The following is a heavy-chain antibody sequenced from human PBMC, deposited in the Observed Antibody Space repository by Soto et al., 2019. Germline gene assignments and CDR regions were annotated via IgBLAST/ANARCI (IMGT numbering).Heavy chain of an antibody. Sequence: CAASGFTFSNAWMTWVRQAPGKGLERVGLIRSQGDGGTADYAPPVRGRFTISRDDSQSMVFLHMDNLQPEDTAVYYCITAPLRWGRGTLVTVSS. CDR1: GFTFSNAW. J-gene: IGHJ4*02. V-gene: IGHV3-15*01. CDR2: IRSQGDGGTA. CDR3: ITAPLR.